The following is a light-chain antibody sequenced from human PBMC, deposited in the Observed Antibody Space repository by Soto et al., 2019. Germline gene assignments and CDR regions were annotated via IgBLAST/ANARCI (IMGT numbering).Light chain of an antibody. CDR2: DVS. J-gene: IGLJ1*01. Sequence: QSALTQPASVSGSPGQSITISCTGTSSEVGGYNFVSWYQQHPGKAPELMIYDVSYRPSGVSNRFSGSKSGNTASLTISGLQAEDEADYFCSSYTVSTTLYVFGTGTKVTVL. V-gene: IGLV2-14*01. CDR1: SSEVGGYNF. CDR3: SSYTVSTTLYV.